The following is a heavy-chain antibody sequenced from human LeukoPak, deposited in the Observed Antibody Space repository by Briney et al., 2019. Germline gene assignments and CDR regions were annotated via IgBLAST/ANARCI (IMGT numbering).Heavy chain of an antibody. V-gene: IGHV1-46*01. CDR1: GYTFTSYY. D-gene: IGHD2-21*02. Sequence: GASVKISCKTSGYTFTSYYMHWVRQAPGQGLEWMGIINPDGSSTSHAQKFQGRVTMTRDTSTSTLYMELSSLRSEDTAVYYCAKDLGDWGSDAFDIWGQGTMVTVSS. CDR3: AKDLGDWGSDAFDI. CDR2: INPDGSST. J-gene: IGHJ3*02.